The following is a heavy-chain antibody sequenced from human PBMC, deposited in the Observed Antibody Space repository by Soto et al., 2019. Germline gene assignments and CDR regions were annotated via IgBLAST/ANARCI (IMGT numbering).Heavy chain of an antibody. Sequence: QVQLVESGGGVVQPGRSLRLSCAASGFTFSSYGMHWVRQAPGKGLEWVAVISYDGSNKYYADSVKGRFTISRDNSKNTLYLQMNSLRAEDTAVYYCAKGADYYDSSGLYYFDYWGQGTLVTVSS. D-gene: IGHD3-22*01. CDR3: AKGADYYDSSGLYYFDY. V-gene: IGHV3-30*18. J-gene: IGHJ4*02. CDR1: GFTFSSYG. CDR2: ISYDGSNK.